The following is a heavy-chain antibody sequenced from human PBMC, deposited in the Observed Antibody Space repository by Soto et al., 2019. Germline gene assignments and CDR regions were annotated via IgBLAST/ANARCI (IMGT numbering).Heavy chain of an antibody. CDR2: ITPFNGNT. D-gene: IGHD1-26*01. CDR1: GYTFTYRY. CDR3: AIRSGSYYYGMDV. V-gene: IGHV1-45*02. J-gene: IGHJ6*02. Sequence: SVKVSCKASGYTFTYRYLHWVRQAPGQALEWMGWITPFNGNTNYAQKFQDRVTITRDRSMSTAYMELSSLRSEDTAMYYCAIRSGSYYYGMDVWGQGTTVTV.